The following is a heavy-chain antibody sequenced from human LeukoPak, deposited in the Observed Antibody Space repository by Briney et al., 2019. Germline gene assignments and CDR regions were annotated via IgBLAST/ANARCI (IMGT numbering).Heavy chain of an antibody. Sequence: SETLSLTCAGYGGSFSGYYWSWIRQPPGKGLEWIGEINHSGSTNYNPSLKSRVTISVDTSKNQLSLKLSSVTAADTAVYYCARGNYYDSSGYYYDAFDIWGQGTMVTVSS. CDR1: GGSFSGYY. D-gene: IGHD3-22*01. J-gene: IGHJ3*02. CDR3: ARGNYYDSSGYYYDAFDI. CDR2: INHSGST. V-gene: IGHV4-34*01.